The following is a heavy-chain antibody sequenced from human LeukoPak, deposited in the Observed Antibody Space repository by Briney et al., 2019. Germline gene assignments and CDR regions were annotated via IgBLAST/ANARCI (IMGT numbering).Heavy chain of an antibody. CDR3: ARDDIAAAGNIDY. V-gene: IGHV3-66*02. CDR2: IYSGGST. J-gene: IGHJ4*02. Sequence: GRSLRLSCAASGFTVISNYMSWVRQPPGKGLEWVSVIYSGGSTYYADSVKGRFTISRDNSKNTLYLQMNSLRAEDTAVYYCARDDIAAAGNIDYWGQGTLVTVSS. CDR1: GFTVISNY. D-gene: IGHD6-13*01.